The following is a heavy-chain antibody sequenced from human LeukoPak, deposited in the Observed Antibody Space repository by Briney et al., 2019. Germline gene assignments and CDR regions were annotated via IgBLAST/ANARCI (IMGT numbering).Heavy chain of an antibody. J-gene: IGHJ4*02. D-gene: IGHD1-26*01. Sequence: GGSLRLSCTASRFAFSESWMHWVRQAPGKGLVWVSRINLDASVTTYADSVKGRFTISRDNAKDTLYLQMSSLRGDDTAVYYCARADVSGSYFEFDYRGQGTLVTVSS. V-gene: IGHV3-74*01. CDR1: RFAFSESW. CDR3: ARADVSGSYFEFDY. CDR2: INLDASVT.